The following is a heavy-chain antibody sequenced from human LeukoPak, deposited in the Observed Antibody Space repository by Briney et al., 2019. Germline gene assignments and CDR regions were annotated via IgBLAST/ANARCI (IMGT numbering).Heavy chain of an antibody. J-gene: IGHJ4*02. D-gene: IGHD6-19*01. CDR2: ISYSGSST. CDR1: GFTFSSYA. V-gene: IGHV3-23*01. CDR3: AKGKYSSGGVPDY. Sequence: GGSLRLSCAASGFTFSSYAMSWVRQAPGKGLEWVSTISYSGSSTTYADSVKGRFTISRDNSKNTLYLQMNSLRAEDTAVYYCAKGKYSSGGVPDYWGQGTLVTVSS.